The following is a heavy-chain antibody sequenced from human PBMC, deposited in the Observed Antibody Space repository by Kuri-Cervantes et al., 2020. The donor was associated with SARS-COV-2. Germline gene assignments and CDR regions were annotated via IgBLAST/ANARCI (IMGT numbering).Heavy chain of an antibody. D-gene: IGHD2-21*01. CDR3: AKTPIVVVIAIFYYFDY. J-gene: IGHJ4*02. Sequence: GGSRRLSCAASGSSFSSYSMSWVRQAPGKGLEWVSSISSSSSYIYYADSGKARFTISRDNSKNKLYLQMNILRTEDAAVYYYAKTPIVVVIAIFYYFDYWGQGPRSPSPQ. CDR2: ISSSSSYI. V-gene: IGHV3-21*04. CDR1: GSSFSSYS.